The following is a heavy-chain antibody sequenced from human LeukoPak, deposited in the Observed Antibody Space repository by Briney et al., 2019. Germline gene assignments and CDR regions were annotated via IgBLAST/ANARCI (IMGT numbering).Heavy chain of an antibody. CDR1: GGSFSGYY. D-gene: IGHD6-13*01. CDR3: ARAGIVAANLDY. CDR2: INHSGST. Sequence: SETLSLTCAVYGGSFSGYYWSWIRQPPGKGLEWIGEINHSGSTNYNPSLKSRVTISVDTSKNQFSLKLSSVTAADTAVYYCARAGIVAANLDYGGQGTLVTVSS. J-gene: IGHJ4*02. V-gene: IGHV4-34*01.